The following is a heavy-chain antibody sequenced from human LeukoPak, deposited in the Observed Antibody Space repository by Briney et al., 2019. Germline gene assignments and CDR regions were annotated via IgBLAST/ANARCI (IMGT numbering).Heavy chain of an antibody. CDR3: TSGIGTYDY. Sequence: GGSLRLSCAVSGLTFSEYWLHWVRQDAGKGLVWVAGISKDGGSTEYADFVKGRCTISRDNAKNTLYLQMNSLTVDDTAVYYCTSGIGTYDYWGLGAQVTVSS. CDR2: ISKDGGST. V-gene: IGHV3-74*03. J-gene: IGHJ4*02. D-gene: IGHD1-14*01. CDR1: GLTFSEYW.